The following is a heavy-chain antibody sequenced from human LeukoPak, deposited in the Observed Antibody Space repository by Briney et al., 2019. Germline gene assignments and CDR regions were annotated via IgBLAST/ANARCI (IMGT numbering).Heavy chain of an antibody. V-gene: IGHV1-8*01. Sequence: ASVKVSCKASGYTFTSYDIDWVRQATGQGLEWMGWMNPNSGNTGYAQKFQGRVTMTRNTSISTAYMELSSLRSEDTAVYYCVIAPAATPFEAFDYWGQGTLVTVSS. CDR1: GYTFTSYD. D-gene: IGHD6-13*01. J-gene: IGHJ4*02. CDR3: VIAPAATPFEAFDY. CDR2: MNPNSGNT.